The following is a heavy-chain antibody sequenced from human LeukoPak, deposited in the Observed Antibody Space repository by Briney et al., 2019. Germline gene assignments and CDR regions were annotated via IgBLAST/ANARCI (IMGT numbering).Heavy chain of an antibody. V-gene: IGHV3-23*01. CDR1: GFTFSSYA. Sequence: GGSLRLSCAASGFTFSSYAMSWVRQAPGKGLEWVSAISGSGGSTYYADSVKGRFTISRDNSKNTLYLQMNSLRAEDTAIYYCAKESPYSSPRNYYFDYWGQGTLVTVSS. D-gene: IGHD5-18*01. CDR3: AKESPYSSPRNYYFDY. J-gene: IGHJ4*02. CDR2: ISGSGGST.